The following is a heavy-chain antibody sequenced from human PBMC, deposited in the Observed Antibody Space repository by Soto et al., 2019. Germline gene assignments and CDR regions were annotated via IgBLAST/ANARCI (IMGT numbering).Heavy chain of an antibody. J-gene: IGHJ4*01. Sequence: PGGSLRLSCAASGFTFSSYAMSWVRQAPGKGLEWVSAISGSGGSTYYADSVKGRFTISRDNSKNTLYLQMNSLRAEDTAVYYCAKGGGNSGYDFYYFDYWGRGTLVTVSS. D-gene: IGHD5-12*01. CDR1: GFTFSSYA. V-gene: IGHV3-23*01. CDR2: ISGSGGST. CDR3: AKGGGNSGYDFYYFDY.